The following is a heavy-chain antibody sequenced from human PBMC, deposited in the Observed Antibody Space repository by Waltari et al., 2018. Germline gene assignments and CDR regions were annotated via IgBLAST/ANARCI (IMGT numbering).Heavy chain of an antibody. V-gene: IGHV4-30-2*01. CDR2: IYQSGDT. Sequence: QLQLQESGSGLVKPSQTLSLTCAVSGGSISSGGYSWTWIRQPPGKGLEWIGYIYQSGDTYYNPSLKSRVTISVARSKNHFSLKLMSVTAADTAVYYCARGAVIAVAGVDAFDIWGQGTMVTVSS. J-gene: IGHJ3*02. CDR3: ARGAVIAVAGVDAFDI. CDR1: GGSISSGGYS. D-gene: IGHD6-19*01.